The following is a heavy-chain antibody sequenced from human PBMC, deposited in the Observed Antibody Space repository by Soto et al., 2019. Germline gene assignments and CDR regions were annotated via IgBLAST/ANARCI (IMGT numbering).Heavy chain of an antibody. V-gene: IGHV4-59*08. J-gene: IGHJ3*02. D-gene: IGHD4-17*01. CDR1: GGSISSYY. CDR2: IYYSGST. Sequence: QVQLQESGPGLVKPSETLSLTCTVSGGSISSYYWSWIRQPPGKGLEWIGYIYYSGSTNYKPSLKSRVTISVDTSKNQFSLKLSSVTAADTAVYYCARRYGDAFDIWGQGTMVTVSS. CDR3: ARRYGDAFDI.